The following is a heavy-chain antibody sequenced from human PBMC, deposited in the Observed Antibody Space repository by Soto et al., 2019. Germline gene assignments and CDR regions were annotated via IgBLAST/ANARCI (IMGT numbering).Heavy chain of an antibody. CDR3: ARAQFYSSSGNYNKLRLDV. V-gene: IGHV4-30-2*01. CDR2: MYHSGTF. J-gene: IGHJ5*02. Sequence: SETLSLTCAVSGGSIGGVGYSWSWIRQPPGGGLEWIGYMYHSGTFLKSPSLKTRLTMSLDMAKNQFSLTLNSMTAADTAVYYCARAQFYSSSGNYNKLRLDVWGQGIQVTVSS. CDR1: GGSIGGVGYS. D-gene: IGHD3-10*01.